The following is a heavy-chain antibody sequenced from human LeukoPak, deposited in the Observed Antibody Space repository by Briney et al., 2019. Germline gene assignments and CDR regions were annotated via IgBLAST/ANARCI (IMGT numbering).Heavy chain of an antibody. CDR2: INHSGSA. J-gene: IGHJ6*03. D-gene: IGHD1-26*01. CDR3: ARGIGGRSGSRALAYYYYYMDV. Sequence: PSETLSLTCAVYGGSFSGYYWSWIRQPPGKGLEWIGEINHSGSANYNPSLKSRVTISVDTSKNQFSLKLSSVTAADTAVYYCARGIGGRSGSRALAYYYYYMDVWGKGTTVTVSS. V-gene: IGHV4-34*01. CDR1: GGSFSGYY.